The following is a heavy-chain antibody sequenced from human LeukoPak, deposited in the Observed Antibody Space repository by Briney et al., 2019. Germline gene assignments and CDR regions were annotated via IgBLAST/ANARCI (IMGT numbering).Heavy chain of an antibody. J-gene: IGHJ6*03. CDR1: GFTFSQYD. CDR2: ISYDGSDK. CDR3: ATAWYSSSSFYYYYYMDV. Sequence: GRSLRLSCAASGFTFSQYDIHWVRQAPGKGLEWVAVISYDGSDKYYADSVKGRFTVSRDNSKNTLYLQINSLRAEDTAVYYCATAWYSSSSFYYYYYMDVWGKGTTVTVSS. D-gene: IGHD6-6*01. V-gene: IGHV3-30*03.